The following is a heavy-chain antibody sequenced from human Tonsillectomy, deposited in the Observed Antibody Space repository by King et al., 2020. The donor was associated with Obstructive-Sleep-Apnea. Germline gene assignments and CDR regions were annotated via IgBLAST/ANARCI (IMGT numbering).Heavy chain of an antibody. CDR1: GGSISSGGYS. CDR2: IYHSGST. J-gene: IGHJ6*02. V-gene: IGHV4-30-2*01. CDR3: ARVGGETTPTYGMDV. Sequence: HLQLQESGSGLVKPSQTLSLTCAVSGGSISSGGYSWSWIRQPPGKGLEWIGYIYHSGSTYYNPSLKSRVTISVDRSKNQFSLKLSSVTAADTAVYYCARVGGETTPTYGMDVWGQGTTVTVSS. D-gene: IGHD1/OR15-1a*01.